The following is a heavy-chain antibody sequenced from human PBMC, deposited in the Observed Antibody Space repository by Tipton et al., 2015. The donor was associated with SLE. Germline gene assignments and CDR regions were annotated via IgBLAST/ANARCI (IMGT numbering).Heavy chain of an antibody. D-gene: IGHD3-16*01. CDR3: ATQGYYDSSFDY. CDR2: IYYSGST. J-gene: IGHJ4*02. V-gene: IGHV4-61*05. Sequence: TLSLTCTVSGGSISRIGYYWSWIRQHPGKGLEWIGYIYYSGSTNYNPSLESRVTISVDTSKNQFSLKLSSVTAADTAVYYCATQGYYDSSFDYWGQGTLVTVSS. CDR1: GGSISRIGYY.